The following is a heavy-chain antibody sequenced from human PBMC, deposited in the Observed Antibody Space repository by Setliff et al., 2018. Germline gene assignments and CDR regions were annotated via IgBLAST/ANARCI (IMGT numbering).Heavy chain of an antibody. Sequence: SETLSLTCSVSGGSISSSIYYWGWIRQPPGKGLEWIGSTYYSGSTYYSPSLKSRVTISIDASKNQFSLNLNSVTAADTAVYYCASRTTGPGGWFDFWGQGSLVTVSS. CDR1: GGSISSSIYY. V-gene: IGHV4-39*01. CDR3: ASRTTGPGGWFDF. CDR2: TYYSGST. D-gene: IGHD1-1*01. J-gene: IGHJ5*01.